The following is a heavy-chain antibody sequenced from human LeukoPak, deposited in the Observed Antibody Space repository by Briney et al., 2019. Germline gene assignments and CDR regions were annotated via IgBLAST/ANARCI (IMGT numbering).Heavy chain of an antibody. CDR3: ARTRGQRGYSGYDPYYYYYGMDV. CDR2: IAYDGSNK. Sequence: SLRLSCAASGLTFSSYAMHWVRQAPGKGLEWVAVIAYDGSNKYYADSVKGRFTISRDNSKNTLYLQMNSLRAEDTAVYYCARTRGQRGYSGYDPYYYYYGMDVWGQGTTVTVSS. CDR1: GLTFSSYA. V-gene: IGHV3-30-3*01. D-gene: IGHD5-12*01. J-gene: IGHJ6*02.